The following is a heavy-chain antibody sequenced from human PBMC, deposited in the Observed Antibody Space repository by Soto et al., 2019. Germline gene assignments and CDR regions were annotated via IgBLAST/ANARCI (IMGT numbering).Heavy chain of an antibody. CDR1: GFTFSSYA. D-gene: IGHD5-12*01. CDR2: ISSNGGST. CDR3: ARGGRGYEFDY. V-gene: IGHV3-64*01. J-gene: IGHJ4*02. Sequence: GGSLRLSCAASGFTFSSYAMHWVRQAPGKGLEYVSAISSNGGSTDYANSVKGRFTISRDNSKNTLDLQMGSLRAEDMAVYYCARGGRGYEFDYWGQGTLVTVSS.